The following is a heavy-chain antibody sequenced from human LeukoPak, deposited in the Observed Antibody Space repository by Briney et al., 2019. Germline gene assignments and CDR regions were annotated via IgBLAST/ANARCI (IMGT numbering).Heavy chain of an antibody. V-gene: IGHV4-4*02. CDR1: GRSISSSNG. Sequence: PAGTLSLTWAVSGRSISSSNGWWWLRQPPGKGVEWMGEIFHSGSTNYTPSLKSRVTISVDKSKNQFSLKLNSVTAAGTAVYYCERGGNKWEVDNWFDPWGDGKPVTVSS. J-gene: IGHJ5*02. CDR3: ERGGNKWEVDNWFDP. CDR2: IFHSGST. D-gene: IGHD1-26*01.